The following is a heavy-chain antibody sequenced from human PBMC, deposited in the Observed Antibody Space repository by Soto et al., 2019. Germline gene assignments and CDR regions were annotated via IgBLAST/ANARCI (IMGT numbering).Heavy chain of an antibody. Sequence: QVQLVESGEWVFNLGSPLRLPCPATGSPFITFGLHWFRQLPVRGREWVAVISYNGSNKYYADSVKGRFTISRDNSKNTLYLQMNSLRAEDTAVYYCAKPYSSGWYGSAFDIWGQGTMVTVSS. D-gene: IGHD6-19*01. J-gene: IGHJ3*02. CDR2: ISYNGSNK. CDR1: GSPFITFG. CDR3: AKPYSSGWYGSAFDI. V-gene: IGHV3-30*18.